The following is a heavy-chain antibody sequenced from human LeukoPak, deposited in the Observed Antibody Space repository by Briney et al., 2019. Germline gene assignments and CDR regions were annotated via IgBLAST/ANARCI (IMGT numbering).Heavy chain of an antibody. CDR3: ARGVSYYDFWSGYPNAPNWFDP. J-gene: IGHJ5*02. D-gene: IGHD3-3*01. Sequence: ASVKVSCKASGYTFTSYGISWVRQAPGQGLEWMGWISAYNGNTNYAQKLQGRVTMTTDTSTSTAYMELRSLRSDDTAVYYCARGVSYYDFWSGYPNAPNWFDPWGQGTLVTVSS. CDR2: ISAYNGNT. V-gene: IGHV1-18*01. CDR1: GYTFTSYG.